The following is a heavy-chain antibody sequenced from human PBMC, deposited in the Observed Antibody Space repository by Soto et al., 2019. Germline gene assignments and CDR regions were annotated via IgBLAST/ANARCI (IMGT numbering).Heavy chain of an antibody. CDR1: GFSFSSYA. D-gene: IGHD5-12*01. CDR3: ARGKDGFSAYWYFDL. Sequence: EVQLLESGGALVQPGGSLRLSCAASGFSFSSYAMTWVRQAPGKGLEWVSAISASGGSTYYPDSVKGRFTISRDNSKNTLYLQMNSLGADDTALYACARGKDGFSAYWYFDLWGRSTLVTVSS. V-gene: IGHV3-23*01. J-gene: IGHJ2*01. CDR2: ISASGGST.